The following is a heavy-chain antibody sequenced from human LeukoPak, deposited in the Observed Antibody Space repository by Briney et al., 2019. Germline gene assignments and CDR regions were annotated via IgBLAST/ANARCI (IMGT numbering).Heavy chain of an antibody. V-gene: IGHV3-74*01. CDR2: INSDGSST. CDR3: ARRYCSGGSCYSFRGDWFDP. D-gene: IGHD2-15*01. J-gene: IGHJ5*02. CDR1: GFTFSSYW. Sequence: PGGSLRLSCAASGFTFSSYWMHWVRQAPGKGLVWVSRINSDGSSTSYADSVRGRFTISRDNAKNTLYLQMNSLRAEDTAVYYCARRYCSGGSCYSFRGDWFDPWGQGALVTVSS.